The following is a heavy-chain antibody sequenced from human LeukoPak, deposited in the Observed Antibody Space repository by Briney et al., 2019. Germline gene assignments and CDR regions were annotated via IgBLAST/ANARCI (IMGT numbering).Heavy chain of an antibody. CDR3: ARCVALGAPAVTTRYFDP. CDR2: VFYSSAYSAHYNPSL. V-gene: IGHV4-39*01. CDR1: GGSITSDGYF. D-gene: IGHD4-17*01. Sequence: KPSETLSLTCSVSGGSITSDGYFWGWVRQSPGKGLEWIGNVFYSSAYSAHYNPSLFYNPSLTSRVTISVDTTRNQFSLKLSAVTAADTAVYYCARCVALGAPAVTTRYFDPWGQGTLVTVSS. J-gene: IGHJ5*02.